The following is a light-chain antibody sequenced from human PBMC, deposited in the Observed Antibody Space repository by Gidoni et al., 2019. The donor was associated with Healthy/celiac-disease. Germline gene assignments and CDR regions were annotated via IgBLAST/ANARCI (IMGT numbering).Light chain of an antibody. Sequence: EIVMTQSPATLTVSPGEGATLSCRASQSISSNVVWYQQKPGQAPRLLNYGASTRATGIPARFSGSGSGTEFTLTISSLQSEDFAVYYCQQYNNWLTFGGGTKVEIK. CDR3: QQYNNWLT. CDR2: GAS. J-gene: IGKJ4*01. V-gene: IGKV3-15*01. CDR1: QSISSN.